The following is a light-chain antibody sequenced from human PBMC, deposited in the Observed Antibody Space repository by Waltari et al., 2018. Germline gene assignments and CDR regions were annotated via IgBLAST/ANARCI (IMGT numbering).Light chain of an antibody. CDR1: STNIGNNY. J-gene: IGLJ7*01. CDR2: EDS. CDR3: GTWDSSLSGAV. V-gene: IGLV1-51*02. Sequence: QSVLTQPHSVSAAPGKRVTIPCSGGSTNIGNNYVSWYRQFPGTAPKLLIYEDSERPSGIPGRFSGSKSGTSATLDITGLQAGDEADYYCGTWDSSLSGAVFGGGTHLTVL.